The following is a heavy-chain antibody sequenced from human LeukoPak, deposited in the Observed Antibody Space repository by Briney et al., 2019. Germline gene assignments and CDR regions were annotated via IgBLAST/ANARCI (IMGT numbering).Heavy chain of an antibody. CDR2: ISSGGTTI. D-gene: IGHD3-22*01. CDR3: ARYSSPIN. V-gene: IGHV3-48*03. CDR1: GFTFSSYE. Sequence: GGSLRLSCAASGFTFSSYEMAWVRQPPGKGLGWLSCISSGGTTIYYADSVKGRFTISRDNAKNSLYLQVSSLRAEDTAVYYCARYSSPINWGQGTLVTVSS. J-gene: IGHJ4*02.